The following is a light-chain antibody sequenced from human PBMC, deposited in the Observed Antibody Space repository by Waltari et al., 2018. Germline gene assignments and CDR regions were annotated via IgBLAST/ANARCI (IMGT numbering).Light chain of an antibody. CDR1: QSLVHGDGSTF. Sequence: EIVLTQTPLSLPVTPGESASISCRSSQSLVHGDGSTFLDWYLQRPGQSPQLLIYGGSHRASGVPDRFSGRGSGTSFTLKIHRVEAEDVGHYFCMQHKGLPPTFGQGTKVEIK. J-gene: IGKJ1*01. CDR2: GGS. CDR3: MQHKGLPPT. V-gene: IGKV2-40*01.